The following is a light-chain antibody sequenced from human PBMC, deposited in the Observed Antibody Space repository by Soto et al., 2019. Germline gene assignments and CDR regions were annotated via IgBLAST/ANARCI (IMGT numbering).Light chain of an antibody. CDR3: LQVSSFPRT. V-gene: IGKV1-12*01. CDR2: AAS. Sequence: IQVTKSPSALSASVGDRVTFACRASQNIVDWLAWYQQKPGKAPQFLIQAASNLQSGVPSRFSGSGSGTEFILSINSLQPEDIATYYCLQVSSFPRTFAQGTKVDIK. J-gene: IGKJ1*01. CDR1: QNIVDW.